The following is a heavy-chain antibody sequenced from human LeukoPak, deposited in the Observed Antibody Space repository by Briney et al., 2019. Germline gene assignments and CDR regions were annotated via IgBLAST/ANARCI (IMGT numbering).Heavy chain of an antibody. CDR2: INPNSGDT. CDR1: RYSFTGYY. D-gene: IGHD2-8*01. CDR3: ARGGLRVMVYRLYYMDV. Sequence: WASVKVSYQASRYSFTGYYMHWVRQAPGQGLEWMGWINPNSGDTKYAQKFQGRVTMTRDTSISTAYMELTRLRSDDTAVYYCARGGLRVMVYRLYYMDVWGKGTTVTAAS. V-gene: IGHV1-2*02. J-gene: IGHJ6*03.